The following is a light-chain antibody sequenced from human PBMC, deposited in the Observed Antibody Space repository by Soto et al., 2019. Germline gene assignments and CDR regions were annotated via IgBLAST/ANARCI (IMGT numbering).Light chain of an antibody. V-gene: IGLV2-14*03. CDR1: GSDVGGYNY. CDR2: DVS. CDR3: NSYTTSGTHV. J-gene: IGLJ1*01. Sequence: QAGTECRSPGQPCTFSCTGTGSDVGGYNYVSWFQQHPDKAPKLMIYDVSNRPSGVSARFSGSKSGNTASLTISGLQAEDEADYYCNSYTTSGTHVFGTGTKVTVL.